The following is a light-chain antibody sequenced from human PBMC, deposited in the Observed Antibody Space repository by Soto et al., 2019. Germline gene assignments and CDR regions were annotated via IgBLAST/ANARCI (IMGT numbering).Light chain of an antibody. CDR2: DSS. CDR3: QQYDNLPLT. V-gene: IGKV1-33*01. J-gene: IGKJ4*01. CDR1: QDISNY. Sequence: DTQMTQSPSSLSASVGDRVTITCQASQDISNYLNWYQQKPEKAPNLLIYDSSKLEPGVPSRFSGGGSGTDFTFTISSLQPEDIATYFCQQYDNLPLTFGGGTKVEI.